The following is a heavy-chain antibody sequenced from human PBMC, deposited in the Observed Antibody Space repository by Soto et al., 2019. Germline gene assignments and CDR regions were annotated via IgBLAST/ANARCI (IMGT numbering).Heavy chain of an antibody. D-gene: IGHD6-19*01. J-gene: IGHJ4*02. Sequence: EVQLLESGGGLVQPGGSLRLSCAASGFTFSSYAMSWVRQAPGKGLEWVSAISGSGGSTYYADSVKGRSTISRDNSKNTLYLQMTSLRAEDTAVYYCAKGSSGWYERFDYWGQGTLVTVSS. CDR3: AKGSSGWYERFDY. V-gene: IGHV3-23*01. CDR1: GFTFSSYA. CDR2: ISGSGGST.